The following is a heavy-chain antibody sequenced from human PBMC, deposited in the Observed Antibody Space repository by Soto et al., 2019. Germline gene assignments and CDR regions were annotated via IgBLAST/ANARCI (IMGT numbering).Heavy chain of an antibody. V-gene: IGHV4-31*03. CDR3: ARRISGSYPADYFDY. CDR2: IYYSGST. J-gene: IGHJ4*02. CDR1: GGSISSGGYY. Sequence: SETLSLTCTVSGGSISSGGYYLSWIRQHPGKGLEWIGYIYYSGSTYYNPSLKSRVTISVDTSKNQFSLKLSSVTAADTAVYYCARRISGSYPADYFDYWGQGTLVTVSS. D-gene: IGHD1-26*01.